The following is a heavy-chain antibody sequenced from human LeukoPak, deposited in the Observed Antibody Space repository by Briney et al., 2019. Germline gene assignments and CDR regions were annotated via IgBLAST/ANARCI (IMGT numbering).Heavy chain of an antibody. J-gene: IGHJ4*02. CDR1: GFTFSSYW. V-gene: IGHV3-7*01. Sequence: GGSLRLSCTASGFTFSSYWMNWVRQAPGKGLEWVANIKQDGSEKYYVDSVKGRFTISRDNAKNSMYLQMNSLRAEDTAVYYCARVGVVPAAMGAYFDYWGQGTLVTVSS. CDR3: ARVGVVPAAMGAYFDY. CDR2: IKQDGSEK. D-gene: IGHD2-2*01.